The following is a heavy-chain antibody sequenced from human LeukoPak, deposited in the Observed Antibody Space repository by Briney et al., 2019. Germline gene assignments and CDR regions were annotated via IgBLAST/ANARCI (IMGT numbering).Heavy chain of an antibody. D-gene: IGHD3-22*01. CDR2: IYYSGST. J-gene: IGHJ4*02. Sequence: SETLSLTCTVSGGSISSYYWSWIRQAPGKGLEWIGYIYYSGSTNYNPSLKSRVTISVDTSKNQFSLKLSSVTAADTAVYYCARDGYDSSGYFDYWGQGTLVTVSS. V-gene: IGHV4-59*01. CDR3: ARDGYDSSGYFDY. CDR1: GGSISSYY.